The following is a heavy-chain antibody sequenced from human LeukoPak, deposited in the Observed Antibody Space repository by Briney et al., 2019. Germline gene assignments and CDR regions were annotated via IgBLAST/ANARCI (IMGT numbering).Heavy chain of an antibody. J-gene: IGHJ4*02. CDR1: GFTVSSSY. Sequence: GGSLRLSCAASGFTVSSSYMIWVRQAPGKGLEWVSVIYSGGYTYYADSVKGRFTISRDNAKNSLYLQMNSLRAEDTALYYCARSGYDHSFAYWGQGTLVTVSS. V-gene: IGHV3-53*01. D-gene: IGHD5-12*01. CDR3: ARSGYDHSFAY. CDR2: IYSGGYT.